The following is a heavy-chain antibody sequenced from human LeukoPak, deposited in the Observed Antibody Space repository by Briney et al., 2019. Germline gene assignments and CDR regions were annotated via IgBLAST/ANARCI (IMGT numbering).Heavy chain of an antibody. CDR3: ARETSQKGAHYMDV. Sequence: PSENLSLTCTVSGGSISSYYWSWIRQPPGKGLKWIGNIYYSGYTTYSPSLRSRVTISVDTSKNQFSLKLSSVTAADTAVYYCARETSQKGAHYMDVWGKGTTITISS. D-gene: IGHD3-16*01. J-gene: IGHJ6*03. CDR1: GGSISSYY. CDR2: IYYSGYT. V-gene: IGHV4-59*01.